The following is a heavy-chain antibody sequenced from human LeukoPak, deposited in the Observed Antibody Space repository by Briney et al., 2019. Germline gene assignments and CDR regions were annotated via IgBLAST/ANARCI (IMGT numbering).Heavy chain of an antibody. J-gene: IGHJ5*02. Sequence: GASVKVSCKASGGTFSSYAISWVRQAPGQGLEWMGWINTNTGNPTYAQGFTGRFVFSLDTSVSTAYLQINSLKAEDTAVNYCARENPTIHCSGGSCYSPHWFDPWGQGTLVTVSS. CDR3: ARENPTIHCSGGSCYSPHWFDP. V-gene: IGHV7-4-1*02. CDR2: INTNTGNP. CDR1: GGTFSSYA. D-gene: IGHD2-15*01.